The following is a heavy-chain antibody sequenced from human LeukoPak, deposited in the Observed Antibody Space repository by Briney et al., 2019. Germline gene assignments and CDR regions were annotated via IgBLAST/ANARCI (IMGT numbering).Heavy chain of an antibody. CDR1: GGSISSYY. CDR2: IYYSGST. Sequence: PSETLSLTCTVSGGSISSYYWSWIRQPPGKGLEWIGYIYYSGSTNYNPSLKSRVTISVDTSKNQFSLKLSPVTAADTAVYYCARDGPLRLGELSTIPPLYYYGMDVWGQGTTVTVSS. D-gene: IGHD3-16*02. V-gene: IGHV4-59*12. J-gene: IGHJ6*02. CDR3: ARDGPLRLGELSTIPPLYYYGMDV.